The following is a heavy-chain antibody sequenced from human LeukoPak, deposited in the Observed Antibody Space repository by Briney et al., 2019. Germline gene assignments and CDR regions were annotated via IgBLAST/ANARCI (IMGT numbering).Heavy chain of an antibody. CDR2: INSGGTT. J-gene: IGHJ4*02. D-gene: IGHD3-3*01. V-gene: IGHV3-66*01. CDR1: GFTFSSNY. CDR3: AGXLPXWSICLGN. Sequence: CAASGFTFSSNYMNWVRQAPGKGLEWVSVINSGGTTDYSDSVKGRFTISRDISEKKCYLQMSSLRGDETAVNYWAGXLPXWSICLGNWGQGTLVTVSS.